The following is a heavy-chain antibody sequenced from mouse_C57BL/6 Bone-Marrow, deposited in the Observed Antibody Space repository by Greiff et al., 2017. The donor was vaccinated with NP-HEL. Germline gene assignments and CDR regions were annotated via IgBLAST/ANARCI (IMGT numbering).Heavy chain of an antibody. V-gene: IGHV3-1*01. CDR1: GYSITSGYD. CDR2: ISYSGST. Sequence: EVKLVESGPGMVKPSQSLSLTCTVTGYSITSGYDWHWIRHFPGNKLEWMGYISYSGSTNYNPSLKSRISITHDTSKNHFFLKLNSVTTEDTATYNCARDDYDGGFAYWGQGTLVTVSA. D-gene: IGHD2-4*01. CDR3: ARDDYDGGFAY. J-gene: IGHJ3*01.